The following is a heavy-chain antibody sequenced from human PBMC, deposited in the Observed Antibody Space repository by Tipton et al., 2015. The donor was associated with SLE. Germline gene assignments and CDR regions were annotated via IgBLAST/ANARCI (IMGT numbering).Heavy chain of an antibody. CDR3: ARGPRGMTIFGVVILNWFDP. J-gene: IGHJ5*02. CDR1: GFTFSSYS. Sequence: QLVQSGGGLVKPGGSLRLSCAASGFTFSSYSMNWVRQAPGKGLEWVSSISSSSSYIYYADSVKGRFTISRDNAKNSLYLQMNSLRAEDTAVYYCARGPRGMTIFGVVILNWFDPWGQGTLVTVSS. CDR2: ISSSSSYI. D-gene: IGHD3-3*01. V-gene: IGHV3-21*01.